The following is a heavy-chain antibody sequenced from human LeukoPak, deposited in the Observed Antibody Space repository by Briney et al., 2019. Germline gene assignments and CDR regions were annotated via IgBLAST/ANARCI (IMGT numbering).Heavy chain of an antibody. CDR3: ARDPIAAAGT. CDR2: IYYSGST. J-gene: IGHJ5*02. D-gene: IGHD6-13*01. V-gene: IGHV4-39*07. CDR1: GGSISSSSYY. Sequence: SETLSLTCTVSGGSISSSSYYWGWIRQPPGKGLEWIGSIYYSGSTYYNPSLKSRVTISVDTSKNQFSLKLSSVTAADTAVYYCARDPIAAAGTWGQGTLVTVSS.